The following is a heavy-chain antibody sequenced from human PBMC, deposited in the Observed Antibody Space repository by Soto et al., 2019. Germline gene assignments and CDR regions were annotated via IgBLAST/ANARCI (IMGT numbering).Heavy chain of an antibody. D-gene: IGHD7-27*01. Sequence: TSETLSLTCIVSGDSVTSGSYYWTWLRQPPGKGLEWIGYISYTGRTKYNPSLQSRVTISVDTSKNDFSLNLSSVTAADTAVYFCAREWGLLPYYVMNVWGHGTAVTVSS. CDR2: ISYTGRT. J-gene: IGHJ6*02. CDR3: AREWGLLPYYVMNV. V-gene: IGHV4-61*03. CDR1: GDSVTSGSYY.